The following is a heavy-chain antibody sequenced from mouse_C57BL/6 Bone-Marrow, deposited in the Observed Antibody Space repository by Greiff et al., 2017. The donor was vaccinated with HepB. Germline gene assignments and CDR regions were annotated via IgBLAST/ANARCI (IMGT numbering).Heavy chain of an antibody. Sequence: QVQLKESGPGLVQPSQCLSITCTVSGFSLTSYGVHWVRQSPGKGLEWLGVIWSGGSTDYNAAFISRLSISKDNSTSQVFFKMNSLQADDTAIYYCARYYYGSSHWYFDVWGTGTTVTVSS. CDR3: ARYYYGSSHWYFDV. J-gene: IGHJ1*03. CDR1: GFSLTSYG. CDR2: IWSGGST. D-gene: IGHD1-1*01. V-gene: IGHV2-2*01.